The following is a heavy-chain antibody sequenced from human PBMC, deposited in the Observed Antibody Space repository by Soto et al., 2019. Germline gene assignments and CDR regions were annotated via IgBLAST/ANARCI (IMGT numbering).Heavy chain of an antibody. J-gene: IGHJ4*02. D-gene: IGHD5-18*01. CDR2: ISAYNGNT. Sequence: QVQLVQSGAEVKKPGASVKVSCKASGYTFTSYGISWVRQAPGQGLEWMGWISAYNGNTNYAQKLQGKVTMTTDTSTGTAYMELRSLSSDDTAVYYCAKTFGYSYAIDYWGQGTLVTVSS. CDR3: AKTFGYSYAIDY. V-gene: IGHV1-18*01. CDR1: GYTFTSYG.